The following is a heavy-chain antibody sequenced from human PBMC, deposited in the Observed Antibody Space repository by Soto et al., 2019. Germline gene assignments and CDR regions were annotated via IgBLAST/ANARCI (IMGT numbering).Heavy chain of an antibody. CDR3: ARDNCSGGSCYQNYYYYGMDV. CDR2: IIPIFGTA. J-gene: IGHJ6*02. CDR1: GGTFSSCA. Sequence: SVKVSCKASGGTFSSCAISWVRQAPGQGLEWMGGIIPIFGTANYAQKFQGRVTITADESTSTAYMELSSLRSEDTAVYYCARDNCSGGSCYQNYYYYGMDVWGQGTTVTVSS. V-gene: IGHV1-69*13. D-gene: IGHD2-15*01.